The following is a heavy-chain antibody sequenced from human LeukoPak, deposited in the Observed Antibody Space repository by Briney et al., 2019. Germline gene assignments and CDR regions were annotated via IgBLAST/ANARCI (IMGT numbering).Heavy chain of an antibody. D-gene: IGHD2-2*01. J-gene: IGHJ3*02. Sequence: ASVKVSCTASGYTFTTYAMHWVRQAPGQRLEWMGWINAGNGNTKYSQKFQGRVTITRDTSASTAYMELSSLRSEDTAVYYCASRRQYCSTTSCSATFDIWGQGTMVTVSS. V-gene: IGHV1-3*01. CDR2: INAGNGNT. CDR1: GYTFTTYA. CDR3: ASRRQYCSTTSCSATFDI.